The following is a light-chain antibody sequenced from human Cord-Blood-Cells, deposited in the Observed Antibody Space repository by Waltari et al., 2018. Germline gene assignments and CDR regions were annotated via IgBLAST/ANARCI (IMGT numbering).Light chain of an antibody. CDR3: QQLNSYPYT. CDR2: AAS. J-gene: IGKJ2*01. V-gene: IGKV1-9*01. CDR1: QGISSY. Sequence: IQLTQSPSSLSASVVDSITITCRASQGISSYLALYQQKPGKAPKLLIYAASTLQSGVPSRFSGSGSGTDFTLTISSLQPEDFATYYCQQLNSYPYTFGQGTKLEIK.